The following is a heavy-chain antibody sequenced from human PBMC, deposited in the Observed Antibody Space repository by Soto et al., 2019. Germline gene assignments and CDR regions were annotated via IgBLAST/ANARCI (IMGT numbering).Heavy chain of an antibody. J-gene: IGHJ5*02. CDR1: GFTFSSYS. D-gene: IGHD4-4*01. CDR2: ISSSSSTI. V-gene: IGHV3-48*01. Sequence: GGSLRLSCAASGFTFSSYSMNWVRQAPGKGLEWVSYISSSSSTIYYADSVKGRFTISRDNAKNSLYLQMNSLRAEDTAVYYCARQNSYTVLDWFDPWGQGTLVTVSS. CDR3: ARQNSYTVLDWFDP.